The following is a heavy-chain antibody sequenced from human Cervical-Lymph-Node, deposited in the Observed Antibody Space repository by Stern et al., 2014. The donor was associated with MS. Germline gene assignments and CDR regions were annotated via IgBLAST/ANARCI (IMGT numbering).Heavy chain of an antibody. Sequence: QVQLQESGPGLVKPSETLSLTCTVSGGSIRTFSWSWIRQPPGRGLEWIGCVYYNGSTTHNPSLKSRVTMSVDTSKSQLSLRLHSVTAADTAVYYCARHSVGVKDFDSWGQGTLVTVS. J-gene: IGHJ4*02. CDR2: VYYNGST. D-gene: IGHD4-23*01. V-gene: IGHV4-59*01. CDR3: ARHSVGVKDFDS. CDR1: GGSIRTFS.